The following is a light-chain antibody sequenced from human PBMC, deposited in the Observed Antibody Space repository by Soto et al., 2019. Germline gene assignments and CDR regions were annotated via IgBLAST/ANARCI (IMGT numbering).Light chain of an antibody. CDR3: SSFTNAITRYV. CDR2: EVS. Sequence: QSALTQPSSLSGSPGQSITISCTVTSSDVGGYNYVSWFQHHPGKAPKLIIYEVSYRPSGVSNRFSGSKSGDTASLTISGLQAEDEADYYCSSFTNAITRYVFGTGTKVTVL. J-gene: IGLJ1*01. V-gene: IGLV2-14*01. CDR1: SSDVGGYNY.